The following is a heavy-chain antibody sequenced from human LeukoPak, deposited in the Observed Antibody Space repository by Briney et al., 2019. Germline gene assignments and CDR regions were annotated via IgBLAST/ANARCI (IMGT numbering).Heavy chain of an antibody. CDR3: ARERGYYDSSGYGSYSDY. J-gene: IGHJ4*01. CDR2: IDHRCNT. D-gene: IGHD3-22*01. CDR1: GDSISSGNF. V-gene: IGHV4-38-2*02. Sequence: SETLSLTCIVSGDSISSGNFWGWIRQPPGKGLDYIGNIDHRCNTYYNPSLKSRLTILLDTSRNQFSLRLSSVTAADTAVYYCARERGYYDSSGYGSYSDYWGHGTLVTVCS.